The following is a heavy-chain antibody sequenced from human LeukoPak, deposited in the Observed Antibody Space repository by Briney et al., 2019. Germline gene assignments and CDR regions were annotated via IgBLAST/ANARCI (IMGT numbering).Heavy chain of an antibody. CDR2: INHSGST. CDR1: GGSFSGYY. Sequence: SETLSLTCAVYGGSFSGYYWSWIRQPPGKGLEWIGEINHSGSTNYNPSLKSRVTISVDTSKNQFSLKLSSVTAADTAVYYCARVTYYDYVWGSYRPHYFDYWGQGTLVTVSS. V-gene: IGHV4-34*01. D-gene: IGHD3-16*02. J-gene: IGHJ4*02. CDR3: ARVTYYDYVWGSYRPHYFDY.